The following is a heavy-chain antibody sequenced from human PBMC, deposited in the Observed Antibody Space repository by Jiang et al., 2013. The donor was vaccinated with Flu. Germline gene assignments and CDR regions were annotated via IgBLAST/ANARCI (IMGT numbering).Heavy chain of an antibody. CDR1: GGSISSGDYY. Sequence: GSGLVKPSQTLSLTCTVSGGSISSGDYYWSWIRQPPGKGLEWIGYIYYIGSTYYNPSLKSRVTISVDTSKNQFSLKLSSVTAADTAVYYCARGYDFWSDYYLGAFDIWGQGTMVTVSS. V-gene: IGHV4-30-4*01. CDR2: IYYIGST. J-gene: IGHJ3*02. CDR3: ARGYDFWSDYYLGAFDI. D-gene: IGHD3-3*01.